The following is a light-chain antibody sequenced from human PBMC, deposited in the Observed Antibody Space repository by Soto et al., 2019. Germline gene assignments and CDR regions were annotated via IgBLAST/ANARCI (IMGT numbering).Light chain of an antibody. J-gene: IGKJ2*01. Sequence: EIVLTQSPGTLSLSPGERATLSCRASQSVSSSYLAWYQQKPGQAPRLLIYGASSRATGIPDRFSGSGSGTDFTLTISRLDPEGFAVYYCQQYGRSPPYTFGQGTKLEIK. CDR2: GAS. V-gene: IGKV3-20*01. CDR3: QQYGRSPPYT. CDR1: QSVSSSY.